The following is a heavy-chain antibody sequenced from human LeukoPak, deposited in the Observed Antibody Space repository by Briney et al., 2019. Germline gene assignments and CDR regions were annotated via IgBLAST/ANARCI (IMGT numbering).Heavy chain of an antibody. D-gene: IGHD5-24*01. J-gene: IGHJ4*02. CDR3: ATGEEMATIGVWQNYFDY. V-gene: IGHV3-23*01. Sequence: PGGSLRLSCAASGFTFSSYAMSWVRQAPGKGLEWVSAISDSGGSTYYADSVKGRFTISRDNSKNTLYLQMNSLRAEDTAVYYCATGEEMATIGVWQNYFDYWGQGTLVTVSS. CDR1: GFTFSSYA. CDR2: ISDSGGST.